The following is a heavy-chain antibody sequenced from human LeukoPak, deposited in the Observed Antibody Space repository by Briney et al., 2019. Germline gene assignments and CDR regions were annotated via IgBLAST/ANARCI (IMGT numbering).Heavy chain of an antibody. J-gene: IGHJ4*02. CDR1: GFTFSSYA. CDR3: AKVGPLWFGIYDY. Sequence: LPGGSLRLSCAASGFTFSSYAMSWVRQAPGKGLEWVSAISGSGGSTYYADSVKGWFTISRDNFKNTLYLQMNSLRAEDTAVYYCAKVGPLWFGIYDYWGQGTLVTVSS. CDR2: ISGSGGST. D-gene: IGHD3-10*01. V-gene: IGHV3-23*01.